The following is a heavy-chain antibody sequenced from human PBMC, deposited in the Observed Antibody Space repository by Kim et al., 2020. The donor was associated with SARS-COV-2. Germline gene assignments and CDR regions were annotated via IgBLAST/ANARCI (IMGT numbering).Heavy chain of an antibody. J-gene: IGHJ5*02. V-gene: IGHV4-34*01. D-gene: IGHD3-22*01. Sequence: QTLSLTCAVYVGSFSGYYCSCIRHPPGKGLEGSGEINHSVSTNYNPSLKSRVTISVDTSKNQFTLKLCSVTAADTAVPYCAGLYYDSRGYPSPCDQGTLVTVSS. CDR3: AGLYYDSRGYPSP. CDR2: INHSVST. CDR1: VGSFSGYY.